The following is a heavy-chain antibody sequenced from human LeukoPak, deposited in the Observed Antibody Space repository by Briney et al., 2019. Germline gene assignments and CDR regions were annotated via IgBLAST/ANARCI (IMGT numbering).Heavy chain of an antibody. J-gene: IGHJ6*03. Sequence: ASVKLSCTASGGTFSSYGISWVRQAPGQGLGLMGGISPIFGTANYAQKFQGRVTITADKSTSTAYMELSSLRSEDTAVYYCARAGYYYDSSGSHISYMDVWGKGTTVTASS. V-gene: IGHV1-69*06. D-gene: IGHD3-22*01. CDR1: GGTFSSYG. CDR3: ARAGYYYDSSGSHISYMDV. CDR2: ISPIFGTA.